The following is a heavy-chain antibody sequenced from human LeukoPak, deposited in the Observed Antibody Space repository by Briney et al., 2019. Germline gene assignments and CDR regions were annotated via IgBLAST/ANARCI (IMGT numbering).Heavy chain of an antibody. D-gene: IGHD2-21*01. J-gene: IGHJ6*03. Sequence: SETLSLTCNVSGDSITSTYYWGWIRQPPGKGLEWIGSISHSGSTYYNPSLKSRVTVSLDTSKNQFSLKLSSVTAADTAVYYCARQIIPYYMDVWGKGTTVTVSS. CDR2: ISHSGST. CDR1: GDSITSTYY. CDR3: ARQIIPYYMDV. V-gene: IGHV4-38-2*02.